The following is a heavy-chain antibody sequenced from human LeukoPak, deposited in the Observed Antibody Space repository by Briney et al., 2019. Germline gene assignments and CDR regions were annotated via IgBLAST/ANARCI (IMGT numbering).Heavy chain of an antibody. D-gene: IGHD3-9*01. CDR2: IYYSGST. Sequence: SETLSLTCTVSGGSISSGGYYWSWIRQHPGKGLEWIGYIYYSGSTYYNPSLKSRVTISVDTSKNQFSLKLSSVTAAVTAVYYCARAYHYDILTGYNWFDPWGQGTLVTVSS. V-gene: IGHV4-31*03. CDR3: ARAYHYDILTGYNWFDP. CDR1: GGSISSGGYY. J-gene: IGHJ5*02.